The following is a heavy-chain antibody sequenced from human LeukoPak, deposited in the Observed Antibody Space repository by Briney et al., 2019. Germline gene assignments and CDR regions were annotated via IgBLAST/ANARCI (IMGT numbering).Heavy chain of an antibody. CDR1: GFSYSDYW. CDR2: INHDGSQK. J-gene: IGHJ4*02. V-gene: IGHV3-7*01. D-gene: IGHD3-16*01. Sequence: PGGSLRLSCAVSGFSYSDYWMSWVRQAPGKGLEWVALINHDGSQKSYLDSVEGRFTVSRDNDKNSLSLQMKTLRPEDTAVYYCARVQNFGDYVFDYWGQGTLVTVSS. CDR3: ARVQNFGDYVFDY.